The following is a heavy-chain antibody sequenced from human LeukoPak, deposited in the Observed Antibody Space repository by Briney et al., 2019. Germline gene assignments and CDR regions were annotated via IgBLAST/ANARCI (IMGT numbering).Heavy chain of an antibody. Sequence: SVKVSCKASGYTFTRYAMNWLRQAPGQGLEWMGGIIPIFGTANYAQKFQGRVTITADESTSTAYMELSSLRSEDTAVYYCARTATFGVVIIHWFDPWGQGTLVTVSS. D-gene: IGHD3-3*01. J-gene: IGHJ5*02. CDR1: GYTFTRYA. V-gene: IGHV1-69*13. CDR3: ARTATFGVVIIHWFDP. CDR2: IIPIFGTA.